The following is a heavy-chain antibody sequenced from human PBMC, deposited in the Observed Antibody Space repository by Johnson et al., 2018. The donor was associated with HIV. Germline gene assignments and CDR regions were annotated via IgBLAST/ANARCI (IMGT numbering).Heavy chain of an antibody. CDR2: ISYDGSNK. Sequence: QVQLVESGGGVVQPGRSLRLSCAASGFTFSSYAMHWFRQAPGKGLEWVAVISYDGSNKYYADSVKGRFTISRDNSKNTLYLQMNSLRAEDTAVYYCARGIAVSNWVDIWGQGTMVTVSS. V-gene: IGHV3-30*04. D-gene: IGHD6-19*01. CDR3: ARGIAVSNWVDI. J-gene: IGHJ3*02. CDR1: GFTFSSYA.